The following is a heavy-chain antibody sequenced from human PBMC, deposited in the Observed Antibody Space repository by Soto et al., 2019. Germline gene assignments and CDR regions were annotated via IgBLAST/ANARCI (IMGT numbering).Heavy chain of an antibody. Sequence: QVQLVQSGPEVKKPGSSVKVSCKASGGTFSRYTINWVRQAPGQGLEWMGGITPMFGTANYAQKFQGRVTITADESTSTAYMELSSLRSEDTAVYYCATVPATARVVRSVYFDYWGQGTLVTVSS. D-gene: IGHD2-2*01. V-gene: IGHV1-69*01. CDR1: GGTFSRYT. CDR2: ITPMFGTA. CDR3: ATVPATARVVRSVYFDY. J-gene: IGHJ4*02.